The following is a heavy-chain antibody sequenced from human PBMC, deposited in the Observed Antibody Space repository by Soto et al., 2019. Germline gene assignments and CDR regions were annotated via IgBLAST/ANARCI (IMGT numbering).Heavy chain of an antibody. CDR3: ARDDFYDSSGYGLDY. V-gene: IGHV4-59*01. J-gene: IGHJ4*02. CDR1: GGSISSYY. CDR2: IYYSGST. Sequence: SETLSLTCTVSGGSISSYYWSWIRQPPGKGLERIGYIYYSGSTNYNPSLKSRVTISVDTSKNQFSLKLSSVTAADTAVYYCARDDFYDSSGYGLDYWGQGTLVTVS. D-gene: IGHD3-22*01.